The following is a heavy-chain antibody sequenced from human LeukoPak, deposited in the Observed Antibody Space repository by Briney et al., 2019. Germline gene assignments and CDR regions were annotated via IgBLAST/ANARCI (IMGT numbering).Heavy chain of an antibody. Sequence: GGFLRLSCAAAGFTFSSYWMHWVRPAPGKGLVWASRINIYGSSTSYADSVKGRFTISRDNAKNTLYLQMNSLRADYKAVYYCARVGRVWSGYYPRYYYYYMDVWGKGTT. CDR2: INIYGSST. J-gene: IGHJ6*03. CDR3: ARVGRVWSGYYPRYYYYYMDV. CDR1: GFTFSSYW. V-gene: IGHV3-74*01. D-gene: IGHD3-3*01.